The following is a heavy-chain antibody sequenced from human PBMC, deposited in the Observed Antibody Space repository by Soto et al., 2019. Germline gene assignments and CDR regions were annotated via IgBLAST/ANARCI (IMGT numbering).Heavy chain of an antibody. J-gene: IGHJ3*02. CDR1: GYSFSTHC. V-gene: IGHV5-51*01. D-gene: IGHD5-12*01. Sequence: PGESLKISCKGAGYSFSTHCLAWVLQMPWKGLEYMGIIYPGDSDARYSPSFQGQVTLSADKSISTACLQWTSLKASDTAIYFCARARVSTPRLEDPFDIWGQATMVTVSS. CDR2: IYPGDSDA. CDR3: ARARVSTPRLEDPFDI.